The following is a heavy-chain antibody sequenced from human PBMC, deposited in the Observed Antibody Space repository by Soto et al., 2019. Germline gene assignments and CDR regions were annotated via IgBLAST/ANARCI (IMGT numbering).Heavy chain of an antibody. CDR1: GFTFSSYA. D-gene: IGHD5-18*01. V-gene: IGHV3-23*01. CDR3: AKDKTARAPPGVWFDP. CDR2: ISGSGGST. Sequence: PGGSLRLSCAASGFTFSSYAMSWVRQAPGKGLEWVSAISGSGGSTYYADSVKGRFTISRDNSKNTLYLQMNSLRAEDTAVYYCAKDKTARAPPGVWFDPWGQGTLVTVSS. J-gene: IGHJ5*02.